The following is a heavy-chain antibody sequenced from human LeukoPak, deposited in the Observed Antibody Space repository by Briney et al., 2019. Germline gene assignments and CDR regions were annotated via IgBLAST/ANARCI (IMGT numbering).Heavy chain of an antibody. CDR3: ARGYCSSTSCPRWFDP. CDR1: GGSFSGYY. CDR2: INHSGST. D-gene: IGHD2-2*01. V-gene: IGHV4-34*01. Sequence: PETLSLTCAVYGGSFSGYYWSWIRQPPGKGLEWIGEINHSGSTNYNPSLKSRVTISVDTSKNQFSLKLSSVTAADTAVYYCARGYCSSTSCPRWFDPWGQGTLVTVSS. J-gene: IGHJ5*02.